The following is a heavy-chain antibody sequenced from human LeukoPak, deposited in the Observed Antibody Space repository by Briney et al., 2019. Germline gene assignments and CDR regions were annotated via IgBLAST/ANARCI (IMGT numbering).Heavy chain of an antibody. J-gene: IGHJ4*02. Sequence: GESLRLSCAASGFTFSSYAMIWVRQAPGKGLEWVSAISGSGGSTYYADSVKGRFTISRDNSKNTLYLQMNSLRAEDTAVYYCAKPEVNTFRLLFDYWGQGTLVTVSS. V-gene: IGHV3-23*01. CDR1: GFTFSSYA. CDR2: ISGSGGST. D-gene: IGHD3-16*01. CDR3: AKPEVNTFRLLFDY.